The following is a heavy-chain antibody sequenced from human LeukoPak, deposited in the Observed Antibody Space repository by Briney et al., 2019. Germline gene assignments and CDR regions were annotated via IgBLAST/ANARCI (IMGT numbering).Heavy chain of an antibody. CDR2: TRNRANSYTT. J-gene: IGHJ4*02. D-gene: IGHD5-24*01. V-gene: IGHV3-72*01. CDR1: GFTLSDHY. CDR3: ARCDVGGGYSHY. Sequence: LPGGSLRLSCAASGFTLSDHYMDWVRQAPGKGLEWVGRTRNRANSYTTDYAASVKGRFTISRDDLKSSLYLQMNSLRTEDTAVYYCARCDVGGGYSHYWGQGTLVTVSS.